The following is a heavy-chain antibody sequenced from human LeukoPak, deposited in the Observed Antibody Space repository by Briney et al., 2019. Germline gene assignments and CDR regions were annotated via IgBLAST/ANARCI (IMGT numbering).Heavy chain of an antibody. CDR3: ARDRSYGPDH. CDR2: INTSGRT. Sequence: SETLSLTCTVSGVSISGYYWSWIRQFAGKGLEWIARINTSGRTNYKPSLKSRVTMSVDTSKNQFSLKLSPVTAADTAVYYCARDRSYGPDHWGQGTLVTVSS. CDR1: GVSISGYY. V-gene: IGHV4-4*07. D-gene: IGHD5-18*01. J-gene: IGHJ4*02.